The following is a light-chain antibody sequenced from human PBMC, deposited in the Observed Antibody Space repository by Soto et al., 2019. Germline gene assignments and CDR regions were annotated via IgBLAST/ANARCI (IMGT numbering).Light chain of an antibody. Sequence: QSALTQPPSASGSPGQSVTISCTGTSSDVCGYIYVSWYQHHPGKAPQLIIYDVTKRPSGVPDRFSGSRSGNTASLTVSGLQAEDEADYYCCSSADSTTSLVLFGGGTQLTVL. CDR2: DVT. J-gene: IGLJ3*02. CDR3: CSSADSTTSLVL. CDR1: SSDVCGYIY. V-gene: IGLV2-8*01.